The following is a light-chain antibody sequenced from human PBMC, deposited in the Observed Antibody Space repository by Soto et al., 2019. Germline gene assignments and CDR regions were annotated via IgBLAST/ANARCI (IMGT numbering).Light chain of an antibody. CDR1: SSDVGGYNY. CDR2: DVS. CDR3: SSYTSRSTVV. Sequence: QSALTQPASVSGSPGQSITISCTGTSSDVGGYNYVSWYQQHPGKAPKLMIYDVSNRPSGVSNRFSGSKSGNTASLTISGLQAEDEADYYCSSYTSRSTVVFVGGTKLTVL. J-gene: IGLJ2*01. V-gene: IGLV2-14*01.